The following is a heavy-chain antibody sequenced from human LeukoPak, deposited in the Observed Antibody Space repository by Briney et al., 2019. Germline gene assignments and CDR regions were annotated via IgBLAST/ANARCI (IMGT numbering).Heavy chain of an antibody. D-gene: IGHD2-15*01. J-gene: IGHJ3*01. CDR3: ARYCNGDTCDGALDL. CDR2: ISGSGGST. V-gene: IGHV3-23*01. CDR1: GFTFSSYA. Sequence: GGSLRLSCAASGFTFSSYAMGWVRQAPGKGLEWVSAISGSGGSTYYADSVEGRFTISRDNSKNMVYLQMSSLTVEDTAVYYCARYCNGDTCDGALDLWGQGTLVTVSS.